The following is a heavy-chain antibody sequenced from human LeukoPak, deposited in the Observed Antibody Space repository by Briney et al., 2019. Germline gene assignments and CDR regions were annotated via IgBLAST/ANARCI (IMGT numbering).Heavy chain of an antibody. CDR1: GFTFDDYA. D-gene: IGHD3-10*01. J-gene: IGHJ6*02. CDR3: AKVTMVRGALYGMDV. Sequence: GRSLRLSCAASGFTFDDYAMHWVRQAPGKGLEWVSAISGSGGSTYYADSVKGRFTISRDNSKNTLYLQMSSLRAEDTAVYYCAKVTMVRGALYGMDVWGQGTTVTVSS. CDR2: ISGSGGST. V-gene: IGHV3-23*01.